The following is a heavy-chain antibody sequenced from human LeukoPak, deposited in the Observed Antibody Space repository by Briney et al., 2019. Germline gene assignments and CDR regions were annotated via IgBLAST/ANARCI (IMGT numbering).Heavy chain of an antibody. J-gene: IGHJ3*02. CDR2: IISSGSSM. V-gene: IGHV3-48*02. CDR1: GFTFSSYS. D-gene: IGHD3-10*01. CDR3: ARILAGSGSYGAFDI. Sequence: GGSLRLSCAASGFTFSSYSMNWVRQAPGKGLEWVSYIISSGSSMYYADSVKGRFTISRDNAKNSLYLQMNSLRDEDTAVYYCARILAGSGSYGAFDIWGQGTMVTVFS.